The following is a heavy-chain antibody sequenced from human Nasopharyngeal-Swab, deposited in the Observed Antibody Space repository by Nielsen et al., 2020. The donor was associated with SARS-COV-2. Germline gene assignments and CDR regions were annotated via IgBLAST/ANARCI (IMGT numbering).Heavy chain of an antibody. CDR1: GFTFNSHG. V-gene: IGHV3-30*03. CDR2: ISFDGSKK. D-gene: IGHD6-19*01. J-gene: IGHJ4*02. Sequence: GGSLRLSCAASGFTFNSHGMHWVRQAPGKGLEWVAVISFDGSKKYYADSVKGRFTISRDNAKNSLYLQMNSLRAEDTAVYYCARDPSGSSGWSDYWGQGTLVTVSS. CDR3: ARDPSGSSGWSDY.